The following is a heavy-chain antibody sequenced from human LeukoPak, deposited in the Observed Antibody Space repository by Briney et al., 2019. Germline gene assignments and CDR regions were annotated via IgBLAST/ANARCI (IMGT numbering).Heavy chain of an antibody. CDR1: GGSISSYY. CDR3: ARGLGPGNWFDP. Sequence: PSETLSLTCTVSGGSISSYYWSWIRQPPGKGLEWIGYIYYSGSTNYNPSLKSRVTISVDTSKNQFSLKLSSVTAADTAMFYCARGLGPGNWFDPWGQGTLVTVSS. CDR2: IYYSGST. V-gene: IGHV4-59*08. D-gene: IGHD3-10*01. J-gene: IGHJ5*02.